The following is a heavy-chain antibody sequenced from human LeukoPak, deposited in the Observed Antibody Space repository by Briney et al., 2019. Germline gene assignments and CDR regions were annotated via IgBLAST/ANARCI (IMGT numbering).Heavy chain of an antibody. CDR1: GFTFSSYW. CDR2: IKQDGSEK. D-gene: IGHD6-19*01. J-gene: IGHJ6*02. V-gene: IGHV3-7*01. Sequence: PGGSLRLSCAASGFTFSSYWMSWVRQAPGDGLEWVANIKQDGSEKYYVDSVTGRFTISRDNAKNSLYLQINSLRAEDTAVYYCARDSLMAGFYYGMDVWGQGTTVTVSS. CDR3: ARDSLMAGFYYGMDV.